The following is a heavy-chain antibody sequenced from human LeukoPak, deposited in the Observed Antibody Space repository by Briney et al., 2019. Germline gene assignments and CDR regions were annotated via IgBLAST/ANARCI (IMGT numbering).Heavy chain of an antibody. V-gene: IGHV1-2*02. CDR1: GYTFTGNY. J-gene: IGHJ1*01. CDR3: ARGSYDSSDFEYFHH. CDR2: INPNSGGT. D-gene: IGHD3-22*01. Sequence: ASAKVSCKASGYTFTGNYMHWVRQAPGQGLEWMGWINPNSGGTNCAQKFQGRVTMTRDTSIGTAYMELNRLRSDDTAVYYCARGSYDSSDFEYFHHWGQGTLVTVSS.